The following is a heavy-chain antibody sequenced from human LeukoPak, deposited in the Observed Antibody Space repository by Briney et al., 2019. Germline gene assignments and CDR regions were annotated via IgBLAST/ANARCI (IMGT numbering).Heavy chain of an antibody. CDR2: ISGSGGST. J-gene: IGHJ3*02. CDR1: GFTFSSNA. V-gene: IGHV3-23*01. D-gene: IGHD6-19*01. Sequence: GGSLRLSCAASGFTFSSNAMSWVRQAPGKGLEWVSAISGSGGSTYYADSVKGRFTISRDNSKNTLYLQMNSLRAEDTAVYYCAKDNMQWLVLGAFDIWGQGTMVTVSS. CDR3: AKDNMQWLVLGAFDI.